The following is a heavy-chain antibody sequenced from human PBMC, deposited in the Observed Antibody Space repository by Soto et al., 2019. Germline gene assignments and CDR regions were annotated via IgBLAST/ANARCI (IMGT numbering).Heavy chain of an antibody. D-gene: IGHD3-22*01. J-gene: IGHJ4*02. V-gene: IGHV1-69*01. CDR3: ARASFKNYYYDSSGYSY. CDR2: IIPIFGTA. CDR1: GGTFSSYA. Sequence: QVQLVQSGAEVKKPGSSVKVSCKASGGTFSSYAISWVLQAPGQGLEWMGGIIPIFGTANYAQKFQGRVTITADESTSTAYMELSSLRTEDTAVYYCARASFKNYYYDSSGYSYWGQGTLVTVSS.